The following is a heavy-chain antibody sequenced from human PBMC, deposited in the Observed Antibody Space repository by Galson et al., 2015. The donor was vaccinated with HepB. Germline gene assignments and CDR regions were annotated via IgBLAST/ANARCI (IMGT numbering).Heavy chain of an antibody. V-gene: IGHV3-30*04. D-gene: IGHD2-21*01. J-gene: IGHJ4*02. CDR3: ARDPVGLTVIVMPWGPYFDN. Sequence: SLRLSCAASGFTFNNYAMHWVRQAPGKGLEWVAFISFDGKKRYYADSVRGRFTISRDNSKNTLYLQLNSLRPEDTAVYYCARDPVGLTVIVMPWGPYFDNWGQGTLVTVSS. CDR1: GFTFNNYA. CDR2: ISFDGKKR.